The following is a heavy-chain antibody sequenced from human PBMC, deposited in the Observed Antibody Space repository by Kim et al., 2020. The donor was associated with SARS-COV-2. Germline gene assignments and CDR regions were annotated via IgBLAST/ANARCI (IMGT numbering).Heavy chain of an antibody. CDR2: GST. D-gene: IGHD3-10*01. CDR3: AKDSFGGCY. V-gene: IGHV3-23*01. Sequence: GSTYYADSVKGRFTISRDNSKNTLYLQMNSLRAEDTAVYYCAKDSFGGCYWGQGTLVTVSS. J-gene: IGHJ4*02.